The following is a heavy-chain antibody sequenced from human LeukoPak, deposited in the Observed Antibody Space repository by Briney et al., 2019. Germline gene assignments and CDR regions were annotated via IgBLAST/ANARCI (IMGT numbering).Heavy chain of an antibody. J-gene: IGHJ4*02. CDR2: IYPGDSET. CDR3: ARLSYDSSGSHDY. D-gene: IGHD3-22*01. Sequence: PGASLQISCQGSGSNFTSYWIGWVRQLPGKGLEWMGNIYPGDSETRNSPSFQGQVTISADKSISTAYLQWSSLKASDTAMYYCARLSYDSSGSHDYWGQGTLVTVSS. CDR1: GSNFTSYW. V-gene: IGHV5-51*01.